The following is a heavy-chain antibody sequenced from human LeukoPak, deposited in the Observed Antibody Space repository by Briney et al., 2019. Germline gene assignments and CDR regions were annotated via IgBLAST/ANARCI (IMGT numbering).Heavy chain of an antibody. Sequence: ASVKVSCKASGYIFTGYYMHWVRQAPGQGLEWMGWINPNSGDTNYAQKFQGRVTMTRDTSISTAYMELSRLRSDDTAVYYCARGTPTTRDFDSWGQGTLVTVSS. CDR3: ARGTPTTRDFDS. CDR2: INPNSGDT. J-gene: IGHJ4*02. D-gene: IGHD4-11*01. V-gene: IGHV1-2*02. CDR1: GYIFTGYY.